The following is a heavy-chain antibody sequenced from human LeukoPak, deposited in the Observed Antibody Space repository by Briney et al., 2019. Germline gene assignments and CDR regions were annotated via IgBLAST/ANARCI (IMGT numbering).Heavy chain of an antibody. D-gene: IGHD3-3*01. Sequence: ASVKVSCKASGYTFTSYDINWVRQATGQGLVWMGWMNPNSGNTGYAQKFQGRVTMTRNTSISTAYMELSSLRSEDTAVYYCARARRRFLEWLLSQYYFDYWGQGTLVTVSS. J-gene: IGHJ4*02. CDR3: ARARRRFLEWLLSQYYFDY. CDR1: GYTFTSYD. CDR2: MNPNSGNT. V-gene: IGHV1-8*01.